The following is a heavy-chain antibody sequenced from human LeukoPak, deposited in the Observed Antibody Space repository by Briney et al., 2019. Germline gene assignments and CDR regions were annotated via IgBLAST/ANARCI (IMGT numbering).Heavy chain of an antibody. Sequence: GGSLRLSCAASGFTFSSYSMLWVRQAPGKGLEWISYISSSSSTIYYADSVKGRFTISRDNAKNSLYLQMNTLRAEDTAVYYCARDRHKYNYDSGGYPPYWGQGTLVTVSS. D-gene: IGHD3-22*01. V-gene: IGHV3-48*01. CDR1: GFTFSSYS. J-gene: IGHJ4*02. CDR2: ISSSSSTI. CDR3: ARDRHKYNYDSGGYPPY.